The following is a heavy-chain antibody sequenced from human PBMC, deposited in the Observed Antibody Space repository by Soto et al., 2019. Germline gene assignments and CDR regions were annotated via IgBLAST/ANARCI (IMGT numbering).Heavy chain of an antibody. J-gene: IGHJ4*02. CDR2: ISRTTNYI. V-gene: IGHV3-21*06. Sequence: GGSLRLSCAASGFTFTRYSMNWVRQAPGKGLEWVSSISRTTNYIYYGDSMKGRFTISRDNAKNSLYLEMNSLRAEDTAVYYCARESEDLTSNFDYWGQGTLVTVSS. CDR3: ARESEDLTSNFDY. CDR1: GFTFTRYS.